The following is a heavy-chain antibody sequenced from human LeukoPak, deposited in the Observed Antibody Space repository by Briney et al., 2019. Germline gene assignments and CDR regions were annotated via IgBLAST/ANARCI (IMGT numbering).Heavy chain of an antibody. CDR3: AKTGSHAYFDY. D-gene: IGHD1-26*01. CDR2: ISSDGTEK. CDR1: GFTVSSNY. J-gene: IGHJ4*02. V-gene: IGHV3-30*18. Sequence: GGSLRLSCAASGFTVSSNYMHWVRQAPGKGLECVTLISSDGTEKYYADSVKGRFTISRDNSKNTLYLQMNSLRADDTAVYYCAKTGSHAYFDYWGQGTLVTVSS.